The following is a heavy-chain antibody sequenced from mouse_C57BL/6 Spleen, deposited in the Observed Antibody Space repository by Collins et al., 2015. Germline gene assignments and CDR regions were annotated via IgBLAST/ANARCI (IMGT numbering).Heavy chain of an antibody. CDR3: ARWGDYSKPFAN. J-gene: IGHJ3*01. V-gene: IGHV1-20*01. CDR1: GYSFTGYF. D-gene: IGHD2-5*01. Sequence: VKISCKAPGYSFTGYFLSWSMQSHGKSLEWIGRINPYNGDTFYNQKFKDKATLTVDKSSSTAHMDLRSLTSEDSAVYYCARWGDYSKPFANWGQGTLVTVSA. CDR2: INPYNGDT.